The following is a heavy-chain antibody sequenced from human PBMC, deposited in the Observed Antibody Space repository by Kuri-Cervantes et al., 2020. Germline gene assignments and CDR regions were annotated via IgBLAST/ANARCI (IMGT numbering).Heavy chain of an antibody. CDR3: ATAGSYYEFVDY. D-gene: IGHD1-26*01. CDR2: INPNSGGT. V-gene: IGHV1-2*02. J-gene: IGHJ4*02. Sequence: ASVKVSCKASGYTFTGYYMHWVRRAPGQGLEWMGWINPNSGGTNYAQKFQGRVTMTEDTSTDTAYMELSSLRSEDTAVYYCATAGSYYEFVDYWGQGTLVTVSS. CDR1: GYTFTGYY.